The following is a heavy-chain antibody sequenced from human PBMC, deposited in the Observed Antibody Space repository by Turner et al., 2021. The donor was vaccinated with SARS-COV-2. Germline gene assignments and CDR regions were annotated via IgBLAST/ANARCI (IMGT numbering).Heavy chain of an antibody. J-gene: IGHJ4*02. CDR2: IRQDGSEK. CDR1: GFTLSNYW. CDR3: AGSGGWLLDL. Sequence: EVQPVETGGDVVQPGGSLRLSCAVSGFTLSNYWMSWVRQAPGKVLEWVANIRQDGSEKEYVDSVKGRFTISRDNAKNSLYLQMNSLRVEDTAVYYCAGSGGWLLDLWGQGTLVTVSS. V-gene: IGHV3-7*03. D-gene: IGHD6-19*01.